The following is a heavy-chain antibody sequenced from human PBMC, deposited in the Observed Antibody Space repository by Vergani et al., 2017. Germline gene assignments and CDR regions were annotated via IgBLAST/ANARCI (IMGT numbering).Heavy chain of an antibody. V-gene: IGHV1-46*03. Sequence: QVQLVQSGAEVKKPGASVKVSCKASGYTFTSYYMHWVRQAPGQGLEWMGIINPSGGSTSYAQKFQGRVTMTRDTSTSTVYMELSSLRSEDTAAYYCARVGPSDDPPHLSSGHSRAFDIWGQGTMVTVSS. CDR2: INPSGGST. D-gene: IGHD3-22*01. CDR3: ARVGPSDDPPHLSSGHSRAFDI. CDR1: GYTFTSYY. J-gene: IGHJ3*02.